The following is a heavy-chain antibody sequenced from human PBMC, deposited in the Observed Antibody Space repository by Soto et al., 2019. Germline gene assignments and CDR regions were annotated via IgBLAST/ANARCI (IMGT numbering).Heavy chain of an antibody. CDR2: IIPIFGTA. J-gene: IGHJ4*02. CDR3: ARHPGGYFDY. V-gene: IGHV1-69*13. Sequence: ASVKVSCKASGGTFSSYAISWVRQAPGQGLEWMGGIIPIFGTANYAQKFQGRVTIIADESTSTAYMELSSLRSEYTAVYYCARHPGGYFDYWGQGTLVTVSS. CDR1: GGTFSSYA.